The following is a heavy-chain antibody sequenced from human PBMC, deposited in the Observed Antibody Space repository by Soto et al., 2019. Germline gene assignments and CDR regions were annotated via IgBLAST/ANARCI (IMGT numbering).Heavy chain of an antibody. CDR2: INAGNGNT. Sequence: QVQLVQSGAEVKKPGASVKVSCKASGYTFTSYAMHWVRQAPGQRLEWMGWINAGNGNTKYSQKFQGRVTITRDTSASTAYMELSRLRSEDTAVYYCAKSATLPAAIAYWGQGTLVTVSS. D-gene: IGHD2-2*02. V-gene: IGHV1-3*01. J-gene: IGHJ4*02. CDR3: AKSATLPAAIAY. CDR1: GYTFTSYA.